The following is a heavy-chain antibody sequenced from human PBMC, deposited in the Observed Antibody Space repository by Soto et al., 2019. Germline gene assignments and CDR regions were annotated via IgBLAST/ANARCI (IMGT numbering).Heavy chain of an antibody. D-gene: IGHD3-10*01. Sequence: EVQLLESGGGLVQPGGSLRLSCAASGFTFSSYAMSWVRQAPGKGLEWVSTISGSGGGTYYADSVKGRFAISRDNSKNALYLQMNSRRAEDTAVYYCAKWAYGSGNEGWFDRWGQGTLVTVSS. V-gene: IGHV3-23*01. CDR1: GFTFSSYA. CDR2: ISGSGGGT. CDR3: AKWAYGSGNEGWFDR. J-gene: IGHJ5*02.